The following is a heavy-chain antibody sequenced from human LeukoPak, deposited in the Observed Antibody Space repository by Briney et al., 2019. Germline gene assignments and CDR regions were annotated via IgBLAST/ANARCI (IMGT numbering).Heavy chain of an antibody. CDR1: RYTFTSYG. CDR3: ARAVTGLQLWPRQIYYYYYYGMDV. D-gene: IGHD5-18*01. Sequence: ASVKVSCKASRYTFTSYGISWVRQAPGQGLAWMGWISAYNGNTNYAQKLQGRVTMTTDTSTSTAYMELRSLRSDDTAVYYCARAVTGLQLWPRQIYYYYYYGMDVWGQGTTVTVSS. J-gene: IGHJ6*02. CDR2: ISAYNGNT. V-gene: IGHV1-18*01.